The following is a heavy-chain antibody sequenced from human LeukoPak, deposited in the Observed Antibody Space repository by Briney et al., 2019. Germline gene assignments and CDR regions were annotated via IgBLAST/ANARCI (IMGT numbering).Heavy chain of an antibody. D-gene: IGHD2-15*01. V-gene: IGHV1-18*01. CDR3: ARVRCSGGSCYSNFDY. Sequence: ASVKVSCKASGYTFTNYGISWVRQAPGQGLEWMGWISAYNGNTNYAQELQGRVTMTTDTSTSTAYMELRSLRSDDTAVYYCARVRCSGGSCYSNFDYWGQGTLVTVSS. J-gene: IGHJ4*02. CDR1: GYTFTNYG. CDR2: ISAYNGNT.